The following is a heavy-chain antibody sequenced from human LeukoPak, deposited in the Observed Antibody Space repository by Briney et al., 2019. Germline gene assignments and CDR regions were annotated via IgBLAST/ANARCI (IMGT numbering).Heavy chain of an antibody. CDR2: IYYSGST. CDR1: GGSISSYY. Sequence: TSETLSLTCTVSGGSISSYYWSWIRQPPGKGLEWIGYIYYSGSTNYNPSLKSRVTISVDTSKNQFSLKLSSVTAADTAVYYCARDRVDYSYYYYGMDVWGQGTTVTVSS. CDR3: ARDRVDYSYYYYGMDV. D-gene: IGHD4-11*01. J-gene: IGHJ6*02. V-gene: IGHV4-59*12.